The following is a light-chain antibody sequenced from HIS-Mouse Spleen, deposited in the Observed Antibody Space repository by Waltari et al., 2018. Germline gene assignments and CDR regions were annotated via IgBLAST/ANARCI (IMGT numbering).Light chain of an antibody. CDR2: AAS. Sequence: DIQMTQSPSSLSASVGDRVTITCRASQSISSYLNWYQQKPGKAPKPLIYAASSLQSGVASRFSGSGSGTDFTLTISSLQPEDFATYYCQQSYSTPNTFGQGTKLEIK. CDR3: QQSYSTPNT. J-gene: IGKJ2*01. V-gene: IGKV1-39*01. CDR1: QSISSY.